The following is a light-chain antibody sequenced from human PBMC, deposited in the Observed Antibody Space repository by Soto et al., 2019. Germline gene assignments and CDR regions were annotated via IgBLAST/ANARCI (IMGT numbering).Light chain of an antibody. CDR2: GAS. CDR3: QHMRT. CDR1: QNINNW. J-gene: IGKJ1*01. V-gene: IGKV1-5*01. Sequence: DIQMTQSPSTLSACIGDRVTITCRASQNINNWIAWYQQKPGKAPKFLIYGASTLESGVPSRFSGSGFGTEFSLTISSLQPDDFGSYYCQHMRTFGQGTNVDIK.